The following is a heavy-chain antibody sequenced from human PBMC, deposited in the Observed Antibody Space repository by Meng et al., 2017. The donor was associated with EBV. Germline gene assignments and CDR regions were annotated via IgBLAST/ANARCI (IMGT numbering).Heavy chain of an antibody. J-gene: IGHJ4*02. CDR1: GGTFRSDA. CDR2: LIPMVGAP. V-gene: IGHV1-69*01. CDR3: ASESGRGFTPDY. D-gene: IGHD3-10*01. Sequence: GCEGKKRGLWGKVSGRPPGGTFRSDAVSWVRQAPGQGLEWMGGLIPMVGAPHYAQKFQGRVTIIADESTSTHSMELNSLRSEDTAMYYCASESGRGFTPDYWGQGTLVTVSS.